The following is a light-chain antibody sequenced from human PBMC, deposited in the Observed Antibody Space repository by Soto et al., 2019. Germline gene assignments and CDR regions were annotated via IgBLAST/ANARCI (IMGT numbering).Light chain of an antibody. CDR1: QSVSSF. Sequence: ETVLTQSPATLSLYTGEGATLSCRASQSVSSFLAWYQQKPGQAPRLLIYDASNRATGIPARFSGSGSGTDFTLTISSLEPEDFAVYYCQQHTNWPLTFGGGTKVDIK. V-gene: IGKV3-11*01. CDR2: DAS. CDR3: QQHTNWPLT. J-gene: IGKJ4*01.